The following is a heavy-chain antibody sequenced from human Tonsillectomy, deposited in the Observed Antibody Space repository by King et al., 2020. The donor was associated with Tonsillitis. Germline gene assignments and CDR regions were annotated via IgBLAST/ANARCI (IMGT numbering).Heavy chain of an antibody. CDR1: GGTFSSNT. J-gene: IGHJ4*02. CDR3: ARDEHWVIY. Sequence: VQLVESGAEVKMPGSSVKVSCKASGGTFSSNTFIWVRQAPGQGLEYMGGITPILGRTHYAQKFKGRVTITADESTSTAYMELSSLRSEDTAVYCCARDEHWVIYWGQGTLVTVSS. V-gene: IGHV1-69*01. CDR2: ITPILGRT. D-gene: IGHD3-3*02.